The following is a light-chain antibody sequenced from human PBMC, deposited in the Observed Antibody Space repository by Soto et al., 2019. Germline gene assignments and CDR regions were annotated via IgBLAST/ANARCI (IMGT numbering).Light chain of an antibody. Sequence: DIQVTQSPSSLSASVGDRVTITCRASQSISSYLNWYQQKPGKAPKLLIYAASSLQSGVPSRFSGSGSGTDFTLTISSLQPEDVATYYCQQSYITPPITFGQGTRLEIK. V-gene: IGKV1-39*01. CDR2: AAS. J-gene: IGKJ5*01. CDR1: QSISSY. CDR3: QQSYITPPIT.